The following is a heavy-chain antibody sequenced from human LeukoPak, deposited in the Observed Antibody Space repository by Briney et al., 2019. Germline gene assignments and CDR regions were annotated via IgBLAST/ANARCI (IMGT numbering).Heavy chain of an antibody. V-gene: IGHV4-39*01. Sequence: SETLPLTCTVSGGSISSSSYYWGWIRQPPGKGLEWIGSIYYSGSTYYNPSLKSRVTISVDTSKNQFSLKLSSVTAADTAVYYCARSIGYCSGGSCFLGWFDPWGQGTLVTVSP. J-gene: IGHJ5*02. D-gene: IGHD2-15*01. CDR2: IYYSGST. CDR3: ARSIGYCSGGSCFLGWFDP. CDR1: GGSISSSSYY.